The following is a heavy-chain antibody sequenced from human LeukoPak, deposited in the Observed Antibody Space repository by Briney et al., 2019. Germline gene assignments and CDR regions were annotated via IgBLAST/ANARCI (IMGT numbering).Heavy chain of an antibody. CDR1: GGSINDYY. CDR3: ARGLAPGWGYYHYYMDV. V-gene: IGHV4-59*01. Sequence: PSETLSLTCTVSGGSINDYYWSWIRQPPGKGLEWIGNIYYRGSTNYNPSLKSRLTISVDTSKKQFSLKMSSVTAADTAVYYCARGLAPGWGYYHYYMDVWGKGTTVTISS. J-gene: IGHJ6*03. D-gene: IGHD6-19*01. CDR2: IYYRGST.